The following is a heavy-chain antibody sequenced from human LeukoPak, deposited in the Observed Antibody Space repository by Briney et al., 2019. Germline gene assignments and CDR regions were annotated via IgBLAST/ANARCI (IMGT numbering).Heavy chain of an antibody. CDR2: ISAYNGNT. J-gene: IGHJ5*02. CDR3: ARPTSYYYDSSGSFDP. V-gene: IGHV1-18*01. CDR1: GYTFTSYG. D-gene: IGHD3-22*01. Sequence: GASVKVSCKASGYTFTSYGISWVRQAPGQGLEWMGWISAYNGNTNYAQKLQGRVTMTTDTSTSTAYMELRSLRSDDTAVYYCARPTSYYYDSSGSFDPWGQGTLVTVSS.